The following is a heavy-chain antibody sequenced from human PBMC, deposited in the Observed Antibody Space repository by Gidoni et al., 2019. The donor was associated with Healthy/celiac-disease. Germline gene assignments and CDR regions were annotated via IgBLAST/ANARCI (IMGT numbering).Heavy chain of an antibody. V-gene: IGHV3-7*01. CDR3: ARDPTDHYGGNFFYFDY. CDR2: IKQDGSEK. D-gene: IGHD4-17*01. J-gene: IGHJ4*02. Sequence: EVQLVESGGGLVQPGGSLRLSCAASGFTFGSYWMSWVRQAPGKGLEWVANIKQDGSEKYYVDSVKGRFTISRDNAKNSLYLQMNSLRAEDTAVYYCARDPTDHYGGNFFYFDYWGQGTLVTVSS. CDR1: GFTFGSYW.